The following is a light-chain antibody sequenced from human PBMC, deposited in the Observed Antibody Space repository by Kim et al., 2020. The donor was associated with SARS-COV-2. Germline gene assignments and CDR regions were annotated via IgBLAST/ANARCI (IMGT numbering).Light chain of an antibody. V-gene: IGLV2-14*03. CDR1: SSDVGGYNY. Sequence: SITLSCTGTSSDVGGYNYVSWYQQHPGKAPKLMIYDVSNRPSGVSNRFSGSKSGNTASLTISGLQAEDEADYYCSSYTSSSTLDVVFGGGTQLTVL. CDR2: DVS. CDR3: SSYTSSSTLDVV. J-gene: IGLJ2*01.